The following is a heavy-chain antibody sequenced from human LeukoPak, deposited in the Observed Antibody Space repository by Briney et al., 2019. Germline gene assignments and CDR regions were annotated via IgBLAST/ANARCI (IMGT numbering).Heavy chain of an antibody. CDR1: GYSFSSYW. CDR2: IYPGDSDT. J-gene: IGHJ4*02. CDR3: ARLSSYDSSGYLNY. Sequence: GESLKISCKGSGYSFSSYWIGWVRPMPGKDLEWMGIIYPGDSDTRYSPSFQGQVTISADKSISTAYLQWSSLKASDTAMYYCARLSSYDSSGYLNYWGQGTLVTVSS. V-gene: IGHV5-51*01. D-gene: IGHD3-22*01.